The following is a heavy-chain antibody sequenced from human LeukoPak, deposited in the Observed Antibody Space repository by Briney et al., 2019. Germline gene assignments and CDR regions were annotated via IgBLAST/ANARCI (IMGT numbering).Heavy chain of an antibody. J-gene: IGHJ3*02. D-gene: IGHD2-15*01. Sequence: SETLSLTCAVYGGSFSGYYWSWIRQPPGKGLEWIGSIYYSGSTYYNPSLKSRVTISVDTSKNQFSLKLSSVTAADTAVYYCARNFVVVVAATPGDAFDIWGQGTMVTVSS. CDR3: ARNFVVVVAATPGDAFDI. CDR2: IYYSGST. V-gene: IGHV4-34*01. CDR1: GGSFSGYY.